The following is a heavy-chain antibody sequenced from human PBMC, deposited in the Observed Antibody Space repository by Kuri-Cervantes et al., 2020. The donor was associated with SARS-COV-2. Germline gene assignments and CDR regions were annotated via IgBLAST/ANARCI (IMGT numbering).Heavy chain of an antibody. CDR1: GFTFSSYA. D-gene: IGHD1-26*01. J-gene: IGHJ1*01. Sequence: GGSLRLSCAASGFTFSSYAMSWVRQAPGKGLEWVSAISGSGGSTYYADSVMGRFTISRDNSKNTLYLQMNALKTEDTAVFYCARDASYSGSYGSFQHWGQGTLVTVSS. CDR3: ARDASYSGSYGSFQH. V-gene: IGHV3-23*01. CDR2: ISGSGGST.